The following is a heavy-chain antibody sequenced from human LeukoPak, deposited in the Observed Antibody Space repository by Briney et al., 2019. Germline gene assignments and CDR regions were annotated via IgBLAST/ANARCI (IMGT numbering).Heavy chain of an antibody. CDR3: AKDEADSNNCYRGLPLSDY. V-gene: IGHV3-30*02. CDR2: GLNQ. D-gene: IGHD5-24*01. Sequence: GLNQYSPHSLNRPFTISTDNSKNTLYLQMNSLRAEDTAVYYCAKDEADSNNCYRGLPLSDYWGQGTLVTVSS. J-gene: IGHJ4*02.